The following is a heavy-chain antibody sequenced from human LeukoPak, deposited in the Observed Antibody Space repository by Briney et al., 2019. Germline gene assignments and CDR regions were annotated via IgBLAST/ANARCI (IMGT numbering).Heavy chain of an antibody. CDR3: ARDEYSGSGTFDY. D-gene: IGHD5-12*01. J-gene: IGHJ4*02. CDR2: IYYSGGT. Sequence: SETLSLTCNVSGGSISSDGYYWTWIRQLPGKGLEWIGHIYYSGGTSYNPSLKSRVTISVDMSKNQFSLKLSSVTAADTAVYYCARDEYSGSGTFDYWGQGTLVTVSS. CDR1: GGSISSDGYY. V-gene: IGHV4-31*03.